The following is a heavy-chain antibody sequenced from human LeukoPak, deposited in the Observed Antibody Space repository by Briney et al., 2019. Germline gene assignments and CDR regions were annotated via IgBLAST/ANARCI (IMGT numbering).Heavy chain of an antibody. CDR3: ARDSRYDSSGYYYYYYGMDV. Sequence: GGSLRLSCAASGFTFSDYYMSWIRQAPGKGLEWVSYISSSGSTIYYADSVKGRFTISRDNAKNSLYLQMNSLRAEDTAVYYCARDSRYDSSGYYYYYYGMDVWGQGTTVTVSS. J-gene: IGHJ6*02. V-gene: IGHV3-11*04. CDR2: ISSSGSTI. CDR1: GFTFSDYY. D-gene: IGHD3-22*01.